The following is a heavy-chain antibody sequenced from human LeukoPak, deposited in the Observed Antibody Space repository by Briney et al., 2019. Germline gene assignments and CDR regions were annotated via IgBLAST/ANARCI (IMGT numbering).Heavy chain of an antibody. V-gene: IGHV3-23*01. CDR1: GFTFSDYY. CDR2: ISGSGGST. Sequence: PGGSLRLSCAASGFTFSDYYMSWIRQAPGKGLEWVSAISGSGGSTYYADSVKVRFTISRDNSKNTLYLQMNSLRAEDTAVYYCANLSPYYYDSSGPLGYWGQGTLVTVSS. J-gene: IGHJ4*02. D-gene: IGHD3-22*01. CDR3: ANLSPYYYDSSGPLGY.